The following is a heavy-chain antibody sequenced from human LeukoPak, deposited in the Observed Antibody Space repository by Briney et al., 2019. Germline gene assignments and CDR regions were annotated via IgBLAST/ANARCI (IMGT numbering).Heavy chain of an antibody. D-gene: IGHD3-3*01. CDR2: INPSGGST. CDR3: ARDSTYYDFWSGYEPTNWFDP. J-gene: IGHJ5*02. Sequence: ASVKVSCKTSEYTFTSYYMHWVRQAPGQGLEWMGIINPSGGSTSYAQKFQGRVTMTRDTSTSTVYMELSSLRSEDTAVYYCARDSTYYDFWSGYEPTNWFDPWGQGTLVTVSS. V-gene: IGHV1-46*01. CDR1: EYTFTSYY.